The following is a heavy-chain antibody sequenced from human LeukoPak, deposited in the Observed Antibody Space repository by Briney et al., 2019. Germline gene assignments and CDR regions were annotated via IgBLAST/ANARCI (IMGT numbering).Heavy chain of an antibody. CDR1: GDSISSHY. D-gene: IGHD3-22*01. V-gene: IGHV4-59*11. Sequence: SETLSPTCTVSGDSISSHYWSWIRQPPGKGLEWIGYVYYSGSTNYNPSLKSRVTISVDTSKNQFSLKLSSVTAADAAMYYCARLYYDSSGQYYFDYWGQGTLVTVSS. J-gene: IGHJ4*02. CDR3: ARLYYDSSGQYYFDY. CDR2: VYYSGST.